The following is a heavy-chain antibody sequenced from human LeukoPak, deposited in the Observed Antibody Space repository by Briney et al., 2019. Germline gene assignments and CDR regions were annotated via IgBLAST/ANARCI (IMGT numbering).Heavy chain of an antibody. CDR3: GRDRDSSGWYFMDV. CDR1: GYSITNGYY. V-gene: IGHV4-38-2*02. D-gene: IGHD6-19*01. Sequence: SETLSLTCTVSGYSITNGYYWGWIRQPPGKGLEWIGSIYHSGSTFYNPSLKSRVTISVDPSKNQFSLKLNSVIVADTAVYYCGRDRDSSGWYFMDVWGKGTTVTVSS. CDR2: IYHSGST. J-gene: IGHJ6*03.